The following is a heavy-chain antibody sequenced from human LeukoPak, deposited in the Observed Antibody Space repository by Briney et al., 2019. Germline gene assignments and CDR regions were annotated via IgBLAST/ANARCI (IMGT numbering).Heavy chain of an antibody. CDR2: INPNNGGT. V-gene: IGHV1-2*02. Sequence: ASAKVSCKASGYTFTGHYMHWVRQAPGQGLEWMGWINPNNGGTNYAQKFQGRVTMTRDTSISTAYMELSRLRSDDTAVYYCARGYALYSGRYIDFDYWGRGTLVTVSS. J-gene: IGHJ4*02. CDR1: GYTFTGHY. CDR3: ARGYALYSGRYIDFDY. D-gene: IGHD1-26*01.